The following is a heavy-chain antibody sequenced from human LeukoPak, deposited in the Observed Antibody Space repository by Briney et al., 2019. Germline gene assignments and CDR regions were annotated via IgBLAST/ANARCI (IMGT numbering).Heavy chain of an antibody. CDR3: ARENWSRGVDY. V-gene: IGHV4-59*12. D-gene: IGHD1-1*01. J-gene: IGHJ4*02. CDR2: IYYSGST. CDR1: GGSTSSYY. Sequence: SETLSLTCTVSGGSTSSYYWSWIRQPPGKGLEWIGYIYYSGSTNYNPSLKSRVTISVDTSKNQFSLKLSSVTAADTAVYYCARENWSRGVDYWGQGTLVTVSS.